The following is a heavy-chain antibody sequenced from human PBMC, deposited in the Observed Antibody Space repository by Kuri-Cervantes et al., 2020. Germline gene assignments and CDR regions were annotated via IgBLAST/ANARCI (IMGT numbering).Heavy chain of an antibody. Sequence: SQTLSLTCAVYGGSFSGYYWSRIRQPPGKGLEWIGEINHSGSTNYNPSLKSRVTISVDTSKNQFSLKLSSVTAADTAVYYCARDRQAAYYSSDALDIWGQGTMVTVSS. CDR2: INHSGST. J-gene: IGHJ3*02. CDR1: GGSFSGYY. V-gene: IGHV4-34*01. CDR3: ARDRQAAYYSSDALDI. D-gene: IGHD3-22*01.